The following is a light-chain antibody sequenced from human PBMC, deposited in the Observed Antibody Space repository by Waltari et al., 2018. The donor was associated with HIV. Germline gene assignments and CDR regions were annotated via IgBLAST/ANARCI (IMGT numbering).Light chain of an antibody. J-gene: IGLJ3*02. CDR3: GTWDTVLSVVV. CDR1: NSNIGNNF. Sequence: QSVLTQPPSVSAAPGQRLTIYCSGSNSNIGNNFVSWYQHVPGTAPKLIIFDSNRRPSGIPDRFSGSQAGASATLAIAGLQTGDEAHYYCGTWDTVLSVVVFGGGTKLTVL. V-gene: IGLV1-51*01. CDR2: DSN.